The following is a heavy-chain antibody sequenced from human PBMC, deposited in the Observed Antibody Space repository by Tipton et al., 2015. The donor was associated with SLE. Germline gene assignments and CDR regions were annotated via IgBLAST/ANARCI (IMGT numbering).Heavy chain of an antibody. V-gene: IGHV4-39*07. J-gene: IGHJ3*01. D-gene: IGHD1-7*01. CDR1: GDSISSNNFF. Sequence: TLSLTCSVSGDSISSNNFFWTWIRQPAGKGLEWIASIYYRGNTHYHSSLKSRLTMSVDTSKNQFSLKLSSMAAADTAVYYCARDNLQLRGFDVWGQGTVVTVSS. CDR3: ARDNLQLRGFDV. CDR2: IYYRGNT.